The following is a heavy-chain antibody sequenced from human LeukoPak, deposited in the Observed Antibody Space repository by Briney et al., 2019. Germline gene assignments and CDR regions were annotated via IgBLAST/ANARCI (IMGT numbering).Heavy chain of an antibody. CDR3: AREQEMTAMASGVDY. Sequence: EASVKVSCKASGYAFTSYYMHWVRQAPGQGLEWMGIINPGGGSTTYAQKFQGRVTMTRDTSTSTVYMELSSLRSEDTAVYYCAREQEMTAMASGVDYWGQGTLVTVSS. CDR2: INPGGGST. V-gene: IGHV1-46*01. CDR1: GYAFTSYY. D-gene: IGHD5-18*01. J-gene: IGHJ4*02.